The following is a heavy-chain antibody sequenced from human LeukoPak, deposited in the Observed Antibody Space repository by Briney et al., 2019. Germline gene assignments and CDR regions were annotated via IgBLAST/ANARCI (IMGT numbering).Heavy chain of an antibody. CDR3: AKDGESITMIVVVTYYYYYYMDV. V-gene: IGHV3-23*01. CDR2: ISGSGGST. CDR1: GFTFSGYA. Sequence: PGGSLRLSCAASGFTFSGYAMSWVRQAPGKGLEWVSAISGSGGSTYYADSVKGRFTISRDSSKNTLYLQMNSLRAEDTAVYYCAKDGESITMIVVVTYYYYYYMDVWGKGTTVTVSS. J-gene: IGHJ6*03. D-gene: IGHD3-22*01.